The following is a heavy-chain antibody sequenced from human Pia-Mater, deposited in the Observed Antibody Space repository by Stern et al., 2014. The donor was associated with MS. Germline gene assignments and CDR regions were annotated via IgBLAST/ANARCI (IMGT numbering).Heavy chain of an antibody. CDR2: INTDGSST. J-gene: IGHJ4*02. CDR1: GFTFSSYW. D-gene: IGHD6-19*01. CDR3: ASGYSSGWVFDY. Sequence: EVQLVESGGGLVQPGGSLRLSCAASGFTFSSYWMHWVRQAPGKGLVWVSRINTDGSSTSYADSVKGRFTISRDNAKNTLYLQMNSLRDEDTAVYYCASGYSSGWVFDYWGQGTLVTVSS. V-gene: IGHV3-74*02.